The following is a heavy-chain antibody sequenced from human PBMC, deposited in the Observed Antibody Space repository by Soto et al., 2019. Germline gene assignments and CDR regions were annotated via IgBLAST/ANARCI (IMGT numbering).Heavy chain of an antibody. Sequence: ASVKVSCKASGDTFTSYYMHWVRQAPGQGLEWMGIINPSGGSTSYAQKFQGRVTITKDTSKNQVVLTMTSMGPVDTATYYCAYQTAEPYSYYMDVWGKGTTVTVSS. CDR1: GDTFTSYY. J-gene: IGHJ6*03. D-gene: IGHD6-13*01. CDR2: INPSGGST. V-gene: IGHV1-46*01. CDR3: AYQTAEPYSYYMDV.